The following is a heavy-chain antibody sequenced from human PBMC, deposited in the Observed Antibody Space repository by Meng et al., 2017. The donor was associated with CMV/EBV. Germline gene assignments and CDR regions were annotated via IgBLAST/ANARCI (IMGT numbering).Heavy chain of an antibody. CDR3: ARDLVEDIVVVPAVITFDY. Sequence: GESLKISCAASGFTFSSYSMNWVRQAPGKGLEWVSYISCSSSTIYYADSVKGRFTISRDNAKNSLYLQMNSLRAEDTAVYYCARDLVEDIVVVPAVITFDYWGQGTLVTVSS. J-gene: IGHJ4*02. CDR1: GFTFSSYS. CDR2: ISCSSSTI. D-gene: IGHD2-2*02. V-gene: IGHV3-48*04.